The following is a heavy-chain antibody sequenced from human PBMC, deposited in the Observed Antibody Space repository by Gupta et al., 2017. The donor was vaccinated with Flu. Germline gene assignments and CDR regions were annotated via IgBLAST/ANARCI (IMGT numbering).Heavy chain of an antibody. CDR2: MSNDGRNK. D-gene: IGHD1-1*01. J-gene: IGHJ4*02. Sequence: GKGLEWLTVMSNDGRNKYYADSVRGRFTISRDNSKNTLFLQMNSLRAEDTAVYYCARDSGWKYFDYWGQGTRVTVSS. V-gene: IGHV3-30*03. CDR3: ARDSGWKYFDY.